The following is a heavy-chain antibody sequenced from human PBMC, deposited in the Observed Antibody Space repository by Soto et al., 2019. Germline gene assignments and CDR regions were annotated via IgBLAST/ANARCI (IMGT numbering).Heavy chain of an antibody. CDR3: AHRLVLMVYAEHAPDAFDI. J-gene: IGHJ3*02. V-gene: IGHV2-5*02. D-gene: IGHD2-8*01. Sequence: QITLKESGPTLVKPTQTLTLTCTFSGFSLSTSGVGVGWIRQPPGKALEWLALIYWDDDKRYSPSLKSRLTITKDTSKNQVVRTMTNMDPVDTATYYCAHRLVLMVYAEHAPDAFDIWGQGTMVTVSS. CDR2: IYWDDDK. CDR1: GFSLSTSGVG.